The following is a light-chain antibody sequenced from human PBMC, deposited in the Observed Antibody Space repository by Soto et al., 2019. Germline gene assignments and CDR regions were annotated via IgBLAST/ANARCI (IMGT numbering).Light chain of an antibody. CDR3: QHYVDSPLT. CDR1: QTVTRNY. Sequence: EIVLTQSPGTLSLSPGERVTLSCRASQTVTRNYLAWYQQKPGQAPRLLIYGASIRATGIPDRFSGSGSVTDFSLTISSLEPEDFAVYFCQHYVDSPLTFGQGTKVEV. J-gene: IGKJ1*01. V-gene: IGKV3-20*01. CDR2: GAS.